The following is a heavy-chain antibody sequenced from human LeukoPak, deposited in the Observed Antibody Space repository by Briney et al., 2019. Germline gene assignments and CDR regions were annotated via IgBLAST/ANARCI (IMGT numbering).Heavy chain of an antibody. CDR2: ISSSGDTI. CDR1: GFTFSSYE. Sequence: GGSLRLSCAASGFTFSSYEMNWVRQAPGKGLEWVSYISSSGDTIYYADSVKGRFTISRDNAKNSLYLQMNSLRAEDTAVYYCAKALSRSRSIAVAGYACGFDYWGQGTLVTVSS. D-gene: IGHD6-19*01. V-gene: IGHV3-48*03. J-gene: IGHJ4*02. CDR3: AKALSRSRSIAVAGYACGFDY.